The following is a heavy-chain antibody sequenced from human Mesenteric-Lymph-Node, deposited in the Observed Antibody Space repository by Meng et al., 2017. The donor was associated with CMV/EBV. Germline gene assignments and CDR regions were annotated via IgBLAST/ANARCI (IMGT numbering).Heavy chain of an antibody. J-gene: IGHJ6*02. CDR2: IRSKAYGGTT. CDR3: TRDTTSSTPYYYYCMDV. D-gene: IGHD2-2*01. CDR1: GFTFSSYA. Sequence: GGSLRLSCAASGFTFSSYAMSWVRQPPGKGLEWVGFIRSKAYGGTTEYAASVKGRFTISRDDSNSIASLQMNSLKTEDTAVYYCTRDTTSSTPYYYYCMDVWGRGTTVTVSS. V-gene: IGHV3-49*04.